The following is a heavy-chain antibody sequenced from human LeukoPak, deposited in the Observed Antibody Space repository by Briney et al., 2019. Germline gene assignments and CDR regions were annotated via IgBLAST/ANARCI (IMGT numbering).Heavy chain of an antibody. V-gene: IGHV4-39*07. J-gene: IGHJ4*02. CDR2: IYYSGST. CDR1: GGSISSSSYY. Sequence: SETLSLTCTVSGGSISSSSYYWGWIRQPPGKGLEWIGSIYYSGSTYYNPSLKSRVTISVDTSKNQFSLKLSSVTAADTAVYYCARDMRYYGSGRQSDYWGQGTLVTVSS. CDR3: ARDMRYYGSGRQSDY. D-gene: IGHD3-10*01.